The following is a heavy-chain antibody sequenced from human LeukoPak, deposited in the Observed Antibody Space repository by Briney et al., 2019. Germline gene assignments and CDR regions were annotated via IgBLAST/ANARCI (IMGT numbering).Heavy chain of an antibody. CDR3: ARGQVRGGGAFDI. CDR1: GGSFSGYY. V-gene: IGHV4-34*01. J-gene: IGHJ3*02. D-gene: IGHD3-10*01. CDR2: INHSGST. Sequence: PSETLSLTCAVYGGSFSGYYWSWIRQPPGKGLEWIGEINHSGSTNYNPSLKSRVTISVDTSKNQFSLKLSSVTAADTAVYYCARGQVRGGGAFDIWGQGTMVTVSS.